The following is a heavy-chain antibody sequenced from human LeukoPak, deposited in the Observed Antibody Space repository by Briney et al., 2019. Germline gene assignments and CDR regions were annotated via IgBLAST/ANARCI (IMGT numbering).Heavy chain of an antibody. CDR1: GFTFSNYW. CDR2: IKQDGSEK. Sequence: GGSLRLSCAASGFTFSNYWMSWVRQAPGKGLEWVANIKQDGSEKYYVDSVKGRFTISRDNAKNSLYLQMNSLRAEDTAVYYCARGDGSSWVDYWGQGTLVTVSS. D-gene: IGHD6-13*01. J-gene: IGHJ4*02. V-gene: IGHV3-7*01. CDR3: ARGDGSSWVDY.